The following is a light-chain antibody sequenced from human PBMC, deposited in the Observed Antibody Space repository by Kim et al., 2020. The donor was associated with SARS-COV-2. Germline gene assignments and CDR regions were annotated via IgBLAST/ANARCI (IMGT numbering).Light chain of an antibody. CDR1: QSVSSTY. V-gene: IGKV3-20*01. CDR3: QQYGTSPFT. Sequence: SPGERATLSCRASQSVSSTYLAWYQQKPGQAPRLLIYGASSRATGIPDRFSGSGSETDFTLTISRLEPEDSAVYYCQQYGTSPFTFGGGTKVDIK. CDR2: GAS. J-gene: IGKJ4*01.